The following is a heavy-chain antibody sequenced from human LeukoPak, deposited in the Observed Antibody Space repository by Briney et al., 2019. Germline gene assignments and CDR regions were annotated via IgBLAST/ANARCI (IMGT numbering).Heavy chain of an antibody. CDR1: GGSISSSSYY. CDR2: IYYSGST. J-gene: IGHJ4*02. CDR3: ARHSSGWTFDY. V-gene: IGHV4-39*01. D-gene: IGHD6-19*01. Sequence: SETLSLTCTVWGGSISSSSYYWGWIRQPPGKGLEWIGSIYYSGSTYYNPSLKSRVTISVDTSKNQFSLKLSSVTAADTAVYYCARHSSGWTFDYWGQGTLVTVSS.